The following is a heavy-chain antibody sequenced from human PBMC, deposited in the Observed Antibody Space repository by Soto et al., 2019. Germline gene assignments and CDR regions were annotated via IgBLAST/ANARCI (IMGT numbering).Heavy chain of an antibody. CDR2: IIWNSVSI. CDR3: AKDRGLVLSFYFDY. J-gene: IGHJ4*02. Sequence: EVQLVESGGGLVQPGRSLRLSCAASGFTFDDFAMHWVRQAPGKGLEWVSGIIWNSVSIGYADSVKGRFTITRDNAKNSLYLQMNSLRAEDTALYYCAKDRGLVLSFYFDYWGQGTLVTVSS. V-gene: IGHV3-9*01. D-gene: IGHD6-19*01. CDR1: GFTFDDFA.